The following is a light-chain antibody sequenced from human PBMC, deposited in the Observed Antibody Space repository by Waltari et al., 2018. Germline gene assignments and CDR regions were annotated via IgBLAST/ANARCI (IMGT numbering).Light chain of an antibody. V-gene: IGLV3-21*02. CDR1: HIGNRG. Sequence: SYVLTQPPSVSVAPGQTARITCGGGHIGNRGVSWYQQKPGQAPLLVIYDESDRPSGIPDRFSGSKSGTTATLTISGVEAGDEAEYYCQVWDGTTDHPYVVFGGGTKLTVL. CDR3: QVWDGTTDHPYVV. J-gene: IGLJ2*01. CDR2: DES.